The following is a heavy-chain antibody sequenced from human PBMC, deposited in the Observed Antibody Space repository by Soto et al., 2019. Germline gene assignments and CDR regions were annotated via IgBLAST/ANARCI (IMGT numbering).Heavy chain of an antibody. CDR2: INHSGST. CDR3: ARVPPRYSKTYDY. V-gene: IGHV4-34*01. J-gene: IGHJ4*02. D-gene: IGHD6-13*01. CDR1: GGYFMGDY. Sequence: THPDTCPVYGGYFMGDYWSWILKPPGKGLEWIGEINHSGSTNYNPSLKSRVTMSVDTSKNQISLKLSSVTAADTAVYSCARVPPRYSKTYDYWGQGTLVTVSS.